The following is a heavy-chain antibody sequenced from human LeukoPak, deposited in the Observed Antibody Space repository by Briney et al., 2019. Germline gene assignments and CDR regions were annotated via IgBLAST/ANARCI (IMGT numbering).Heavy chain of an antibody. CDR3: AREIPYSSSPHFDY. V-gene: IGHV4-4*07. Sequence: SETLSLTCTVSGGSISSYYWSWIRQPAGKGLEWIGRIYTSGSTNYNPSLKSRVTMSVDTSKNQFSLKLSSVTAADTAVYYCAREIPYSSSPHFDYWGQGTLVTVSS. J-gene: IGHJ4*02. CDR2: IYTSGST. D-gene: IGHD6-6*01. CDR1: GGSISSYY.